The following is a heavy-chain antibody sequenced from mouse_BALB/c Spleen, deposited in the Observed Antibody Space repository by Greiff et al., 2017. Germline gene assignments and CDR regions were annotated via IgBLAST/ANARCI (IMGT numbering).Heavy chain of an antibody. V-gene: IGHV5-12-1*01. D-gene: IGHD2-14*01. CDR1: GFAFSSYD. CDR2: ISSGGGST. Sequence: EVKLVESGGGLVKPGGSLKLSCAASGFAFSSYDMSWVRQTPEKRLEWVAYISSGGGSTYYPDTVKGRFTISRDNAKNTLYLQMSSLKSEDTAMYYCARGRYLAWFAYWGQGTLVTVSA. CDR3: ARGRYLAWFAY. J-gene: IGHJ3*01.